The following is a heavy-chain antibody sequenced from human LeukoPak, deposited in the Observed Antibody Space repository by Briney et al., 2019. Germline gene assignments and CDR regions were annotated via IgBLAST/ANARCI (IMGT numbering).Heavy chain of an antibody. Sequence: SETLSLTCTVSGGSISGSYWSWIRQPPGKGLEWIGYIYSSGSTNYNPSLKSRVTISVDTSKNQFSLKLSSVTAADTAVYYCARMPPVGGSYVYWGQGTLVTVSS. CDR2: IYSSGST. V-gene: IGHV4-59*01. CDR3: ARMPPVGGSYVY. J-gene: IGHJ4*02. D-gene: IGHD1-26*01. CDR1: GGSISGSY.